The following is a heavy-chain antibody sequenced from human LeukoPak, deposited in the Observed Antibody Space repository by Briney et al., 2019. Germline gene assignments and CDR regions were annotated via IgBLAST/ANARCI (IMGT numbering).Heavy chain of an antibody. J-gene: IGHJ4*02. CDR1: GYTFTSYD. D-gene: IGHD6-19*01. V-gene: IGHV1-8*01. CDR2: MNPNSGNT. Sequence: ASVKVSCKASGYTFTSYDINWVRQATGQGLEWMGWMNPNSGNTGYAQKFQGRVTMTRNTSISTAYMELSSLRSEDTAVYYCARAQRYSSGFDYWGQGTLVTVSS. CDR3: ARAQRYSSGFDY.